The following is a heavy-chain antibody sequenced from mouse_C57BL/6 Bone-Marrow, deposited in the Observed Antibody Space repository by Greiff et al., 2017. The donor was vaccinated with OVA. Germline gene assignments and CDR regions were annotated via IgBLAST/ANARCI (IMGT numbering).Heavy chain of an antibody. CDR3: ARWRCSSWNWYFDV. CDR2: IHPTGGST. Sequence: QVQLQQPGAELVKPGASVKLSCKASGYTFTSYWMHWVKQRPGQGLEWIGMIHPTGGSTNYNEKFKSKATLTVDKSSSTAYMQLSSLTSEDSAVYYCARWRCSSWNWYFDVWGTGTTVTVSS. CDR1: GYTFTSYW. J-gene: IGHJ1*03. V-gene: IGHV1-64*01. D-gene: IGHD1-1*01.